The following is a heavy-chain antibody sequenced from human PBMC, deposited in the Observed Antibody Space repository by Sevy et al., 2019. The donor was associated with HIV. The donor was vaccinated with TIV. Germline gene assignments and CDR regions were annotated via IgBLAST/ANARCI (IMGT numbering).Heavy chain of an antibody. CDR1: GFTFSSYG. CDR2: IWYDGSNK. CDR3: ATSAYYGSASYYYYYYMDV. Sequence: GGSLRLSCAASGFTFSSYGMHWVRQAPGKGLEWVAVIWYDGSNKYYADSVKGRFTISRDNSKNTLYLQMNSLRAEDTAVYYCATSAYYGSASYYYYYYMDVWGKGTTVTVSS. J-gene: IGHJ6*03. D-gene: IGHD3-10*01. V-gene: IGHV3-33*01.